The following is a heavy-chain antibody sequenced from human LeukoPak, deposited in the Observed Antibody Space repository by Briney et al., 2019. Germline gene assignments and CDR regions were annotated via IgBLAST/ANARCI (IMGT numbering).Heavy chain of an antibody. Sequence: GGSLRLSCAASGFTFSSYAMSWVHQAPGKGLEWVSAISGSGGSTYYADSVKGRFTISRDNSKNTLYLQMNSLRAEDTAVYYCAKGRRVYYYYYMDVWGKGTTVTVSS. CDR1: GFTFSSYA. J-gene: IGHJ6*03. CDR2: ISGSGGST. CDR3: AKGRRVYYYYYMDV. V-gene: IGHV3-23*01. D-gene: IGHD6-6*01.